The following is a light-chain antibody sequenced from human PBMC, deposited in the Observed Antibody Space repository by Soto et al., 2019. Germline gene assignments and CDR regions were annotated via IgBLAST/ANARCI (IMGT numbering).Light chain of an antibody. J-gene: IGLJ2*01. V-gene: IGLV2-14*01. CDR3: SSYTSTNVV. CDR2: DVS. Sequence: QSALTQPASVSGSPGQSITISCTGTSSDVGGYNYVSWYQQHPGKAPKIMIYDVSNRPSGVSTRFSGSKSGNTAPLTISGLQAEDEADYYCSSYTSTNVVFGGGTKVTVL. CDR1: SSDVGGYNY.